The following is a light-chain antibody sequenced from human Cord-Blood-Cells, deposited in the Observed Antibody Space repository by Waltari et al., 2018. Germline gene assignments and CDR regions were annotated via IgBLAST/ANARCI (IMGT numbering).Light chain of an antibody. Sequence: DTQMTQSPSPLSASVGARVTITCQASQEISNHLNEYQQKPGKAPKLLIYDASNLETGVPSRFSGSGAGTDFTFTISGLQPEDIATYYCQQYDNLPPMYTFGQGSKREIK. V-gene: IGKV1-33*01. CDR2: DAS. CDR3: QQYDNLPPMYT. J-gene: IGKJ2*01. CDR1: QEISNH.